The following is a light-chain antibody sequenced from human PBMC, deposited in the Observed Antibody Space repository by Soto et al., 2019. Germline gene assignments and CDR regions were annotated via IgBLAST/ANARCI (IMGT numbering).Light chain of an antibody. CDR1: QSISSY. Sequence: DIQMTQSPSSLSASVGDRVTITCRASQSISSYLNWYQQKPGKAPKLLTYAASSLQSGDPSRFGGSGSGTDFTLTISSLKPEDFATYYCQQSYSTPTFGQGTKVEIK. CDR2: AAS. V-gene: IGKV1-39*01. J-gene: IGKJ1*01. CDR3: QQSYSTPT.